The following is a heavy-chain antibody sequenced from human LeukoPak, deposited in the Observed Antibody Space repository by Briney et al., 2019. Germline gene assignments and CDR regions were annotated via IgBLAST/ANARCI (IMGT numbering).Heavy chain of an antibody. Sequence: SGTLSLTCTVSGDSIGTYYWSWVRQPPGKELEWIGHIYHTGSTNYNPSLKSRVIISIDTSKNQFSLKVTSVTAADTAVYYCARQRTYYSPFDYWGQGTLVSVS. CDR1: GDSIGTYY. V-gene: IGHV4-59*08. CDR3: ARQRTYYSPFDY. CDR2: IYHTGST. J-gene: IGHJ4*02. D-gene: IGHD3-10*01.